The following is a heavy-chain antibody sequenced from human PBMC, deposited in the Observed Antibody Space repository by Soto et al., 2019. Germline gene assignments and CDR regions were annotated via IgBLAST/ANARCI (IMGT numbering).Heavy chain of an antibody. V-gene: IGHV4-30-4*01. CDR1: GGSISSGDYY. J-gene: IGHJ5*02. CDR3: ARGGLLVPAALRDWFDP. CDR2: IYYSGST. Sequence: QVQLQESGPGLVKPSQTLSLTCTVSGGSISSGDYYWSWLHQPPGKGLEWIGYIYYSGSTYYNPSLKSRVTISGDTSKNQFSLKLSSVTAADTAVYYCARGGLLVPAALRDWFDPWGQGTLVTVSS. D-gene: IGHD2-2*01.